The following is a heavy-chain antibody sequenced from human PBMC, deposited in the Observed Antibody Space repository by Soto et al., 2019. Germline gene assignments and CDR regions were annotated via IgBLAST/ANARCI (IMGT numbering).Heavy chain of an antibody. CDR3: TGGGAIVVVTAPFDL. D-gene: IGHD2-21*02. Sequence: QVQLVQSGAEVKKPGASVKVSCKASGYSFTNYYMHWVRQAPGQGLEWMGTINAGGGYTTYAQRFQGRVAMSRDTSTSTVSRELSSLRYEDTALYYCTGGGAIVVVTAPFDLCGQGTLVTVSS. V-gene: IGHV1-46*03. CDR1: GYSFTNYY. J-gene: IGHJ5*02. CDR2: INAGGGYT.